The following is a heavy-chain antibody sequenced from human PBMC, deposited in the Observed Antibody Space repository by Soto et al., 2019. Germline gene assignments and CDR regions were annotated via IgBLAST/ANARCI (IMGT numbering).Heavy chain of an antibody. Sequence: ASVKVSCKASGYTFTGYYMHWVRQAPGQGLEWMGWINPNSGGTNYAQKFQGWVTMTRDTSISTAYMELSRLRSDDTAVYYCARDRITTVTTGASHDAFDIWGQGTMVTVSS. J-gene: IGHJ3*02. D-gene: IGHD4-17*01. CDR1: GYTFTGYY. CDR3: ARDRITTVTTGASHDAFDI. CDR2: INPNSGGT. V-gene: IGHV1-2*04.